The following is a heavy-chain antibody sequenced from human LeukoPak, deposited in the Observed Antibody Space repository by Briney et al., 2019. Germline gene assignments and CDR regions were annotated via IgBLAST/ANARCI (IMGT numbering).Heavy chain of an antibody. D-gene: IGHD5-24*01. CDR3: ARERDSTTGYHFDY. CDR1: GFTVSSNY. J-gene: IGHJ4*02. V-gene: IGHV3-53*01. Sequence: PGGSLRLSCAASGFTVSSNYMSWVRQAPGKGLEWVSVIYSGGSTYYADSVKGRFTISRDNSKNTLYLQMNSLRAEDTAVYYCARERDSTTGYHFDYWGQGTLVTVSS. CDR2: IYSGGST.